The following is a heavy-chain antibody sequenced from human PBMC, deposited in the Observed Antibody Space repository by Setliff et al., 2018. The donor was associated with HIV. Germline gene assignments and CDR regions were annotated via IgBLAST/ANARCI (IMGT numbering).Heavy chain of an antibody. CDR2: IYYSGNT. J-gene: IGHJ1*01. V-gene: IGHV4-39*07. CDR3: ARVPTSSWYVTTQRTKEYFHH. D-gene: IGHD6-13*01. CDR1: GGSISSSSYY. Sequence: SETLSLTCTVSGGSISSSSYYWGWIRPPPGKGREWIGSIYYSGNTYYNPSLKSRVTISEDTSRNQFSLRLSSVTAADTAIYYCARVPTSSWYVTTQRTKEYFHHWGQGTLVTVSS.